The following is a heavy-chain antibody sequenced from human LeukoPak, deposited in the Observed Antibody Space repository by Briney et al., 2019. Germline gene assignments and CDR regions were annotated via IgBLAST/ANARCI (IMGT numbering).Heavy chain of an antibody. CDR2: IYYSGST. CDR1: GXSISSYY. V-gene: IGHV4-59*01. Sequence: PSETLSLTCTVSGXSISSYYWSWIRQPPGKGLEWIGYIYYSGSTNYNPSLKSRVTISIDTSKNQFSLKLSSVTAADTAVYYCARKGKYSSSSSFDYWGQGTLVTVSS. J-gene: IGHJ4*02. CDR3: ARKGKYSSSSSFDY. D-gene: IGHD6-13*01.